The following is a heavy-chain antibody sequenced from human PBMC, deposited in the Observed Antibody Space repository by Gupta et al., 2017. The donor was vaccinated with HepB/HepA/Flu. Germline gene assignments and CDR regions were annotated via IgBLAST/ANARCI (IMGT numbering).Heavy chain of an antibody. Sequence: EVQLVESGGGLVQPGGSLRLSCAVSGFTFSTYWMSWVRQAPGKGLEWVANMNQDGSQRYYVDSVKGRFTISRDHAKKSLYLQMSSLRAEDTAVYYCARTLNGGWTGFPLDYWGLGTLVTVSS. CDR1: GFTFSTYW. CDR3: ARTLNGGWTGFPLDY. J-gene: IGHJ4*02. CDR2: MNQDGSQR. V-gene: IGHV3-7*01. D-gene: IGHD3/OR15-3a*01.